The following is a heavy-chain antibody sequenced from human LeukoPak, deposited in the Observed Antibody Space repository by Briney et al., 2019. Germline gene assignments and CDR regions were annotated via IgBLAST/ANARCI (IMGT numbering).Heavy chain of an antibody. CDR2: MNPTSGNT. CDR3: TRMRGYTYGYWYLDL. J-gene: IGHJ2*01. Sequence: ASVKVSCKAAGYTFTSYDINWVRQAPGQGLEWMGWMNPTSGNTGYAQKFQGRVTMTRDASIATAYMEHSSLTSEDTALYYCTRMRGYTYGYWYLDLWGRGTPVTVSS. V-gene: IGHV1-8*01. CDR1: GYTFTSYD. D-gene: IGHD5-18*01.